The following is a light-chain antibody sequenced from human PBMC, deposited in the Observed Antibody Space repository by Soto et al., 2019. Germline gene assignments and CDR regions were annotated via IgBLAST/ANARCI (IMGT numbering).Light chain of an antibody. Sequence: QSALTQPASVSGSPGQSITISCTGTSSDVGGYNYVSWYQQHPGKAPKLMIYDVSNRPSGVSNRFSGSKSDNTASLTISGLQAEDEADSYCSSYTSSSPYVFGTGTKVTVL. J-gene: IGLJ1*01. CDR3: SSYTSSSPYV. CDR1: SSDVGGYNY. V-gene: IGLV2-14*01. CDR2: DVS.